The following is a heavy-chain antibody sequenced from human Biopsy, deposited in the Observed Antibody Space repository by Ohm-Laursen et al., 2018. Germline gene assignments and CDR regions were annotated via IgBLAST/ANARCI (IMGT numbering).Heavy chain of an antibody. CDR3: ARNAHESGGYIGGLDA. CDR2: ISSNGGGR. D-gene: IGHD3-22*01. V-gene: IGHV3-64*01. Sequence: SLRLSCSAAGFTFRNYALHWVRQAPGKGLEHVSTISSNGGGRFYANYVKGRFTISRDNSKNTLYLQMDSLRTEDMAVYYCARNAHESGGYIGGLDAWGQGSLVTASS. J-gene: IGHJ5*02. CDR1: GFTFRNYA.